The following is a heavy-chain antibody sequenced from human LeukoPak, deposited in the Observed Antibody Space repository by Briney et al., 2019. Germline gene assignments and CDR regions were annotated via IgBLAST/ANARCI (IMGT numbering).Heavy chain of an antibody. D-gene: IGHD2/OR15-2a*01. Sequence: PGGSLRLSGAASGNYWMHWVRQVPGKGLVWVSHINSDGSWTSYADSVKGRFTISKDNAKNTVYLQMNSLRAEDTAVYYCASFYETYWGRGTLVTVSS. V-gene: IGHV3-74*01. CDR1: GNYW. CDR2: INSDGSWT. J-gene: IGHJ4*02. CDR3: ASFYETY.